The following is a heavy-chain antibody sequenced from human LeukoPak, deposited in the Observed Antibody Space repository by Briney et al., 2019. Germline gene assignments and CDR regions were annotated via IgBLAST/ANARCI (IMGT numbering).Heavy chain of an antibody. V-gene: IGHV3-23*01. CDR1: GFTFSSYA. CDR3: AKDYDSSGYFDY. J-gene: IGHJ4*02. Sequence: LPGGSLRLSCAASGFTFSSYAMSWVRQAPGKGLEWVSAISGSGGSTYYADSVKGRFTISRDNSKNTLYLQMNSLRAEDTAVYYCAKDYDSSGYFDYWGQGTLATVSS. CDR2: ISGSGGST. D-gene: IGHD3-22*01.